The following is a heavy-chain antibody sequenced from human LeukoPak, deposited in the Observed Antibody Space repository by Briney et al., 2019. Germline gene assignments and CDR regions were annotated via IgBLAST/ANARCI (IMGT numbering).Heavy chain of an antibody. CDR2: ISWNSGSI. V-gene: IGHV3-9*01. J-gene: IGHJ3*02. CDR1: GFTFDDYA. Sequence: GRSLRLSCAASGFTFDDYAMHWVRQAPGKGLEWVSGISWNSGSIGYADSVKGRFTISRDNAKNSLYLQMNSLRAEDTALYYCAKDIGPYYYGSGSQMGAFDIWGQGTMVTVSS. CDR3: AKDIGPYYYGSGSQMGAFDI. D-gene: IGHD3-10*01.